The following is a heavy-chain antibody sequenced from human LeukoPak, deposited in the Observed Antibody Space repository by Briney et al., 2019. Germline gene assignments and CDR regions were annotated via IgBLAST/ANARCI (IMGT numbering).Heavy chain of an antibody. CDR2: TWYDGSNK. J-gene: IGHJ3*02. Sequence: PGRSLRLSCAASGFTFSSYGMHWVRQAPGKGLEWVAVTWYDGSNKYYADSVKGRFTISRDNSKNTLYLQMNSLRAEDTAVYYCARDQSPVGSGFDAFDIWGQGTMVTVSS. V-gene: IGHV3-33*01. CDR1: GFTFSSYG. CDR3: ARDQSPVGSGFDAFDI. D-gene: IGHD5-12*01.